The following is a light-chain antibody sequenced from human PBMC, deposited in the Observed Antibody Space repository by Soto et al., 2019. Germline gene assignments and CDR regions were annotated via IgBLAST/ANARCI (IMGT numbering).Light chain of an antibody. V-gene: IGKV3D-15*01. J-gene: IGKJ1*01. CDR1: QSVSSN. Sequence: EIVMTQSPATLSVSPGERATLSCRASQSVSSNLAWYQQKPGQAPRLLIYGASTRATGIAARFSGSGSGTEVTLTISSLQSEDCAVYYCQQYNNWPKTFGQGTKVEIK. CDR3: QQYNNWPKT. CDR2: GAS.